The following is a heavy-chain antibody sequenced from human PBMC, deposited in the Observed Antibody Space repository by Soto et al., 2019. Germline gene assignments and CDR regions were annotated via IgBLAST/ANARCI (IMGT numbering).Heavy chain of an antibody. D-gene: IGHD1-1*01. CDR2: ISYDGSNK. V-gene: IGHV3-30*03. Sequence: GGSLRLSCAASGFTFSSYGMHWVRQAPGKGLEWVAVISYDGSNKYYADSVKGRFTISRDNSKSTLYLQMSSLRAEDTALYYCVCVVQLVGAGYIDFWGQGTLVTVSS. CDR1: GFTFSSYG. J-gene: IGHJ4*02. CDR3: VCVVQLVGAGYIDF.